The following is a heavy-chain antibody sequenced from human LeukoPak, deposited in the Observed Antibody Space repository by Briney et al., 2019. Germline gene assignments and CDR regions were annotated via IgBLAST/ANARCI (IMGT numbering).Heavy chain of an antibody. J-gene: IGHJ4*02. Sequence: KPSETLSLTCAVYGGSFSGYYWSWIRQPPGKGLEWIGEINHSGSTNYNPSLKSRVTISVDTSKNQFSLKLSSVTAADTAVYYCASGRRIGEYSSSWHYWGQGTLVTVSS. V-gene: IGHV4-34*01. CDR1: GGSFSGYY. CDR2: INHSGST. CDR3: ASGRRIGEYSSSWHY. D-gene: IGHD6-13*01.